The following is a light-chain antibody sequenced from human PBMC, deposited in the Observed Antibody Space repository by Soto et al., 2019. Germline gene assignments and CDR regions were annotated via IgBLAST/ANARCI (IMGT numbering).Light chain of an antibody. Sequence: DLQVTQSPSFVSVSVGDRFTITCRASQDIAGYLAWYQHKTGRTHELLIHGASRLQSGVPERFSGSGSGTDFTLSINRLQTEDFATYYCQQAYSLPITFGPGTRLEI. CDR1: QDIAGY. CDR3: QQAYSLPIT. J-gene: IGKJ5*01. CDR2: GAS. V-gene: IGKV1D-12*01.